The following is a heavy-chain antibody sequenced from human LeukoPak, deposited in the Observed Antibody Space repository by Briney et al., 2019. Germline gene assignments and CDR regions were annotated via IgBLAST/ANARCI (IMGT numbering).Heavy chain of an antibody. D-gene: IGHD5-24*01. V-gene: IGHV4-39*07. CDR1: GGSISSRSYY. CDR2: IYYSGST. CDR3: ARVFRDDYKVRHDAFDI. Sequence: SETLSLTCTVSGGSISSRSYYWGWIRQPPGKGLEWIGSIYYSGSTYYNPSLKSRVTISVDTSKNQFSLKLSSVTAADTAVYYCARVFRDDYKVRHDAFDIWGQGTMVTVSS. J-gene: IGHJ3*02.